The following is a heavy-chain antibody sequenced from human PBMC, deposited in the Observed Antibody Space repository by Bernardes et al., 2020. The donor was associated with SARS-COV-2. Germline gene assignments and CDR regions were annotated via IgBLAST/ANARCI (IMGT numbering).Heavy chain of an antibody. CDR1: GYTFTSYG. Sequence: ASVKVSCKASGYTFTSYGISWVRQAPGQGLEWMGWISAYNGNTNYAQKLQGRVTMTTDTSTSTAYMELRSLRSDDTAVYYCARDQYYDFCSGYYLEHYYGMDVWGQGTTVTVSS. V-gene: IGHV1-18*01. CDR3: ARDQYYDFCSGYYLEHYYGMDV. D-gene: IGHD3-3*01. J-gene: IGHJ6*02. CDR2: ISAYNGNT.